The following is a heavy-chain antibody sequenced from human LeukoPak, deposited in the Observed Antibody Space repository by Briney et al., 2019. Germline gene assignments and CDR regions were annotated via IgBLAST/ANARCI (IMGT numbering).Heavy chain of an antibody. D-gene: IGHD2-15*01. CDR1: RFTFNNYA. V-gene: IGHV3-23*01. CDR2: ISGSGYST. Sequence: GGSLRLSCATSRFTFNNYAMSWVRQAPGKGLEWVSTISGSGYSTYYADSVRGRFTISRDNSENTLYLEMNSLRVEDTAIHYCARNTDLYCSGGSCYIDYWGQGTLVTVSS. CDR3: ARNTDLYCSGGSCYIDY. J-gene: IGHJ4*02.